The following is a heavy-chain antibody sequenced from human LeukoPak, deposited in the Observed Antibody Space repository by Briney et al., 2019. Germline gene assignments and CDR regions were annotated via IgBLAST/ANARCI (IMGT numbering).Heavy chain of an antibody. CDR3: ARRVAVPSTRMYYFDY. D-gene: IGHD6-19*01. CDR2: IYPGDSDT. J-gene: IGHJ4*02. V-gene: IGHV5-51*01. Sequence: GESLKISCKGSGYSFTNYWIGWVRQMPGKGLEWMGIIYPGDSDTRYSPAFQGQVTISADKSISTAYLQWSSLKASDTAMYYCARRVAVPSTRMYYFDYWGQGTLVTVSS. CDR1: GYSFTNYW.